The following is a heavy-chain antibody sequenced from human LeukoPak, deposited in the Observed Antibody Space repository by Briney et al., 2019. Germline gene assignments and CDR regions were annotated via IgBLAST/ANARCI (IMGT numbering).Heavy chain of an antibody. CDR3: ARGDLSYGFDY. V-gene: IGHV4-34*01. CDR2: ITHSGST. J-gene: IGHJ4*02. D-gene: IGHD4-17*01. CDR1: GGSFSDYY. Sequence: PSETLSLTCAVYGGSFSDYYWSWIRQPPGKGLECIGEITHSGSTNYNPSLKSRVTISVDTSKNQFSLKLSSVTAADTAVYYCARGDLSYGFDYWGQGTLVTVSS.